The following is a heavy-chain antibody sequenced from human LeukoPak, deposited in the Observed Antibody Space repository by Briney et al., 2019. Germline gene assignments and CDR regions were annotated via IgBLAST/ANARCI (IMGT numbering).Heavy chain of an antibody. V-gene: IGHV3-30*02. D-gene: IGHD1-26*01. J-gene: IGHJ4*02. Sequence: QAGGSLRLSCGASGFLFDDHDMHWVRQAPGKGLEWVAFIRSDGYHTYYADSVKGRFTITRDNFKNTLYLQMNSLRLEDMAVYYCAKPSGSGVDYWGRGTRVTVSS. CDR2: IRSDGYHT. CDR1: GFLFDDHD. CDR3: AKPSGSGVDY.